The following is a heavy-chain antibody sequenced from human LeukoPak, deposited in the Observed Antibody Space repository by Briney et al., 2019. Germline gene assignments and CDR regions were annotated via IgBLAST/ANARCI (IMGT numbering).Heavy chain of an antibody. D-gene: IGHD3-10*02. CDR1: GYIFTTYY. J-gene: IGHJ3*01. V-gene: IGHV1-46*01. Sequence: ASVKVSCKASGYIFTTYYMHWVRQAPGQGLEWVGIINPHGGSTSNAQKFQGRVTMTRDTSTSTAYMELSRLRFEDTAVYYCARSGVRGASSPDAFDVWGQGTLVTVSS. CDR3: ARSGVRGASSPDAFDV. CDR2: INPHGGST.